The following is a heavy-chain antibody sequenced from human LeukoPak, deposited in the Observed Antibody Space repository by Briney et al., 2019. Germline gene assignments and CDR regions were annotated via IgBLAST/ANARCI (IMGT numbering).Heavy chain of an antibody. D-gene: IGHD1-1*01. J-gene: IGHJ3*02. CDR1: GDSINSGDYY. V-gene: IGHV4-61*08. CDR2: VYYSGTT. CDR3: ARDPQGGTTSDAFDI. Sequence: PSETLSLTCTVSGDSINSGDYYWSWIRQPPGKGLEWIGYVYYSGTTNYNPSLKSRVTISVDTSKNQFSLKLSSVTAADTAVYFCARDPQGGTTSDAFDIWGQGTMVTVSS.